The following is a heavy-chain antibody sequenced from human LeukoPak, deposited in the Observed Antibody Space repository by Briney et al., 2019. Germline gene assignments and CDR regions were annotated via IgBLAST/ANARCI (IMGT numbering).Heavy chain of an antibody. CDR2: INHSGST. CDR1: GGSFSGYY. V-gene: IGHV4-34*01. Sequence: SETLSLTCAVYGGSFSGYYWSWIHQPPGKGLEWIGEINHSGSTNYNPSLKSRVTISVDTSKNQFSLKLSSVTAADTAVYYCARGGSLVVPAAIYYYGMDVWGQGTTVTVSS. J-gene: IGHJ6*02. CDR3: ARGGSLVVPAAIYYYGMDV. D-gene: IGHD2-2*01.